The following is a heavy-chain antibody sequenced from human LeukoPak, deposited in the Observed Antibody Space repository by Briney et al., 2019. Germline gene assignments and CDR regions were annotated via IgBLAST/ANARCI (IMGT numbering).Heavy chain of an antibody. D-gene: IGHD7-27*01. CDR1: GYTFTGYY. V-gene: IGHV1-2*02. CDR2: INPNSGGT. J-gene: IGHJ6*03. CDR3: ALFSGEVYYYYYMDV. Sequence: ASVKVSCKASGYTFTGYYMHWVRQAPGQGLEWMGWINPNSGGTNYAQKFQGRVTMTRDTSISTAYMELSRLRSDDTAVYYCALFSGEVYYYYYMDVWGKGTTVTVSS.